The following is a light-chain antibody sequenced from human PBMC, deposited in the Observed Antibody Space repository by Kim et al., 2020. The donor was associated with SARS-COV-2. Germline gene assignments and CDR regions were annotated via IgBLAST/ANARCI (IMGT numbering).Light chain of an antibody. CDR1: QSISSN. CDR3: QKYNDWPIT. Sequence: EIVMTQSPATLSVSPGERATLSCRASQSISSNVAWYQQKPGQAPRLLIYSASTRATGIPARFSGSGSGTEFTLTISSLQSEDFAVYYCQKYNDWPITFGGGTKVDIK. V-gene: IGKV3-15*01. J-gene: IGKJ4*01. CDR2: SAS.